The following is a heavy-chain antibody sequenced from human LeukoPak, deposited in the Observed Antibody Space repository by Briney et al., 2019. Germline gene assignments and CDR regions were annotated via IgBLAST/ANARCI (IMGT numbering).Heavy chain of an antibody. V-gene: IGHV1-2*04. Sequence: EASVKVSCKASGYTFTGYYMHWVRQAPGQGLEWMGWINPNSGGTNYAQKFQGWVTMTRDTSISTAYMELSRLRSDDTAVYYCARALGAYCSGGSCYPRDAFDIWGQGTMVTVSS. CDR3: ARALGAYCSGGSCYPRDAFDI. CDR2: INPNSGGT. CDR1: GYTFTGYY. D-gene: IGHD2-15*01. J-gene: IGHJ3*02.